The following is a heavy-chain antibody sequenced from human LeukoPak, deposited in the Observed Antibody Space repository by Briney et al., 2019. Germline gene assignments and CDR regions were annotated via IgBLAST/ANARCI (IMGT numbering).Heavy chain of an antibody. CDR2: IKSKPDGGTT. Sequence: GGSLRLSCAASGFTFTNAWMDWVRQAPGKGLEWVGRIKSKPDGGTTDYAAPVRGRFSISRDDSKNTLYLRMNSLITEDTAVYYCTTVYDSVAYWGQGALVTVSS. J-gene: IGHJ4*02. D-gene: IGHD5/OR15-5a*01. CDR3: TTVYDSVAY. V-gene: IGHV3-15*01. CDR1: GFTFTNAW.